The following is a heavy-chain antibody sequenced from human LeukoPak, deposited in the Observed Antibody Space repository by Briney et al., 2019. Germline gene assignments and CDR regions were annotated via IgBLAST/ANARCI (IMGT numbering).Heavy chain of an antibody. D-gene: IGHD1-26*01. Sequence: GGSLRLSCTTSGFTFGDYTISWVRQAPGKGLEWVAVIWYDGSNGYYADSVKGRFTISRDNSKNTLYLQMNSLRAEDTAVYYCARPLSIVGATIGAFDIWGQGTMVTVSS. V-gene: IGHV3-33*01. CDR1: GFTFGDYT. J-gene: IGHJ3*02. CDR2: IWYDGSNG. CDR3: ARPLSIVGATIGAFDI.